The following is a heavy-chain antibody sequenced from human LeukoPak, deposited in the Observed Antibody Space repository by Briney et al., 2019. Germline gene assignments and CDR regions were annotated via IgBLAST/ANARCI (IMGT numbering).Heavy chain of an antibody. D-gene: IGHD3-10*01. V-gene: IGHV1-69*13. CDR1: GGTFISYA. J-gene: IGHJ5*02. CDR3: ARTELLWFGESRNWFDP. Sequence: SVKVSCKASGGTFISYAISWVRQAPGQGLEWMGGIIPIFGTANYAQKFQGRVTITADESTSTAYMELSSLRSEDTAVYYCARTELLWFGESRNWFDPWGQGTLVTVSS. CDR2: IIPIFGTA.